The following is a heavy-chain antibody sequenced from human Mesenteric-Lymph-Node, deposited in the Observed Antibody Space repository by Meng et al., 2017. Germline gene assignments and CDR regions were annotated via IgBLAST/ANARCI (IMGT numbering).Heavy chain of an antibody. CDR1: EFTFSDFA. CDR2: ISGSSRT. J-gene: IGHJ4*02. Sequence: GESLKISCAASEFTFSDFAMSWVRQAPGKGLEWVSVISGSSRTYYADSVKGRFTISRDNSKNTLYLQMNSLRAEDTAAYYCARGGRLADYWGPGTLVTVSS. D-gene: IGHD5/OR15-5a*01. CDR3: ARGGRLADY. V-gene: IGHV3-23*01.